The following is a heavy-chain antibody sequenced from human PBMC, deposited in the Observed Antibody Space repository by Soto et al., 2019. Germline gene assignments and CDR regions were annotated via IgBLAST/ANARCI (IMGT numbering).Heavy chain of an antibody. CDR2: IYHSGST. CDR3: ARVPRDYDILTGYYYYGMDV. J-gene: IGHJ6*02. V-gene: IGHV4-4*02. D-gene: IGHD3-9*01. CDR1: GGSISSSNW. Sequence: SETLSLTCAVSGGSISSSNWWSWVRQPPGKGLEWIGEIYHSGSTNYNPSLKSRVTISVDKSKNQFSLKLSSVTAADTAVYYCARVPRDYDILTGYYYYGMDVWGQGTTVT.